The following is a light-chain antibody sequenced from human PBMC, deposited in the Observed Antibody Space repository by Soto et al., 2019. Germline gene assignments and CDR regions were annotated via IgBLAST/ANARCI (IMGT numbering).Light chain of an antibody. CDR1: KIGVKI. CDR3: QVWDSSSDHVV. Sequence: SYELTQPPSVSVAPGKTARITCGGDKIGVKIVHWYQQKPGQAPVLVIDYDSDRPSGIPERISGSNSGNTATLTISRVEAGDEADYYCQVWDSSSDHVVFGGGTKVTVL. V-gene: IGLV3-21*04. J-gene: IGLJ3*02. CDR2: YDS.